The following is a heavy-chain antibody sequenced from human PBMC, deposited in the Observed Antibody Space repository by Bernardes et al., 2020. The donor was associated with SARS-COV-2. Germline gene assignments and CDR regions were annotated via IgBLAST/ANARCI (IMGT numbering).Heavy chain of an antibody. V-gene: IGHV4-59*01. CDR1: GGSTSSYY. CDR2: IYYSGST. J-gene: IGHJ4*02. CDR3: ARGPNGGYCSGGSCFRLDY. Sequence: SETLSLTCTVSGGSTSSYYWAWIRQPPGKGLEWIGYIYYSGSTNYNPSLKSRVTISLDTSKNQFSLNLSSVTAADTAMYYCARGPNGGYCSGGSCFRLDYWGQGTLVTVSS. D-gene: IGHD2-15*01.